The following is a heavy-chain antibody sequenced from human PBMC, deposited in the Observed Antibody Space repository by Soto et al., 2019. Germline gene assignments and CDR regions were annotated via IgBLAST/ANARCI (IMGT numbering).Heavy chain of an antibody. J-gene: IGHJ6*02. D-gene: IGHD2-15*01. CDR1: GGAISSGGYY. CDR2: IYYSGST. V-gene: IGHV4-31*03. Sequence: QVQLQESCPGLVKPSQTLALPCTVSGGAISSGGYYWSWIRQHPGKGLEWIGYIYYSGSTYSNPSLKSRVTISVDSSKNQFSLKLSSVTAADTAVYYCAREVGTNVCSGFSPFYGMDVWGQGTTVIVSS. CDR3: AREVGTNVCSGFSPFYGMDV.